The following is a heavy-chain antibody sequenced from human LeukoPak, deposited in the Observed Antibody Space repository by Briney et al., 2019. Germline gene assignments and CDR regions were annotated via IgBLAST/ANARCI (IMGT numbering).Heavy chain of an antibody. CDR1: GYTFTSYG. J-gene: IGHJ3*02. Sequence: GASVKVSCKASGYTFTSYGINWVRQAPGQGLEWLGWINPNSGGTNYAQKFQGRVTMTRDTSINTAYMELSGLRSDDTAVYYCARAAGGSYGADAFDIWGPGTMVTVSS. V-gene: IGHV1-2*02. CDR2: INPNSGGT. D-gene: IGHD1-26*01. CDR3: ARAAGGSYGADAFDI.